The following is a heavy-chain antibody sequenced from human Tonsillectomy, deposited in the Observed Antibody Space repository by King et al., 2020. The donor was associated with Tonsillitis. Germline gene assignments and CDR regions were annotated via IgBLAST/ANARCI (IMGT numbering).Heavy chain of an antibody. CDR1: GYSISSGYY. CDR2: IYHSGST. V-gene: IGHV4-38-2*02. J-gene: IGHJ5*02. Sequence: QLQESGPGLVKPSETLSLTCAVSGYSISSGYYWGWIRQPPGKGLEWIGSIYHSGSTYYNPSLKSRVTISVDTSKNQFSLKLSSVTAADTVVYYCARDNILYGSGSFHNWFDPWGQGTLVTVSS. CDR3: ARDNILYGSGSFHNWFDP. D-gene: IGHD3-10*01.